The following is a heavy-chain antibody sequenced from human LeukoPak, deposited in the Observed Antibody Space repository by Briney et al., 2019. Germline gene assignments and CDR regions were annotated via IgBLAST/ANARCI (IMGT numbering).Heavy chain of an antibody. CDR2: IHHSGSS. CDR3: VTTASAVADSDY. V-gene: IGHV4-38-2*02. J-gene: IGHJ4*02. CDR1: GYSISSGYY. D-gene: IGHD6-19*01. Sequence: PSETLSLTCTVSGYSISSGYYWGWIRQPPGQGLEWIGSIHHSGSSYHKPSLKSRVTISVDTSKNQFSLKLSSVTAADTAVYYCVTTASAVADSDYWGQGTLVTVSS.